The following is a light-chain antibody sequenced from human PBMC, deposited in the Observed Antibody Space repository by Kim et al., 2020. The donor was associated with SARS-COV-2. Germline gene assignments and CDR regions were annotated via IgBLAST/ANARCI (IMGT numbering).Light chain of an antibody. CDR1: QSVSSNY. Sequence: EIVLTQSPGTLSLSPGERATLSCRASQSVSSNYLAWYQQKPGQPPRLLIYGASSRTTGIPDRFSGSGSGTDFTLTISSLQPEDFATYYCQQANSFPWTFGQGTKVDIK. CDR3: QQANSFPWT. V-gene: IGKV3-20*01. J-gene: IGKJ1*01. CDR2: GAS.